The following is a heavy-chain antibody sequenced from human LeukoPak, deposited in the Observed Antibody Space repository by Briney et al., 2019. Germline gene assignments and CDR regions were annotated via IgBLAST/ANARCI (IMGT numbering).Heavy chain of an antibody. CDR1: GYTFTGYY. Sequence: ASVKVSCKASGYTFTGYYMHWVRQAPGQGLEWMGWINPNSGGTNYAQKFQGRVTVTRDTSISTAYMELSRLRSDDTAVYYCARVDEWEPLSFFDYWGQGTLVTVSS. D-gene: IGHD1-26*01. CDR2: INPNSGGT. V-gene: IGHV1-2*02. J-gene: IGHJ4*02. CDR3: ARVDEWEPLSFFDY.